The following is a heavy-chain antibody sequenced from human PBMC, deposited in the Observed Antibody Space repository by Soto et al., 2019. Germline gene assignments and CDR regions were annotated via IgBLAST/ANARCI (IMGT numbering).Heavy chain of an antibody. Sequence: SGPTLVNPTQTLTLTCSFSGFSLTTSGVGVGWVRQSPEKTLEWLALIFWDDDKRYSPSLRSRLTIAKDTSKNQVVLTLTNVEPVDTATYYCARILTATGGHFDSWG. CDR2: IFWDDDK. CDR3: ARILTATGGHFDS. D-gene: IGHD2-8*02. V-gene: IGHV2-5*02. CDR1: GFSLTTSGVG. J-gene: IGHJ4*01.